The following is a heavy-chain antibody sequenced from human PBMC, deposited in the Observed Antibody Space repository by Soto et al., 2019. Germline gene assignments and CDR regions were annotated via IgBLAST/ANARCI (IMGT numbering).Heavy chain of an antibody. CDR3: AKDRKGITMIVVVITTLLNYYYGMDV. Sequence: PGGSLRLSCAASGFTFSSYSMNWVRQAPGKGLEWVSSISSSSSYIYYADSVKGRFTISRDNSKNTLYLQMNSPRAEDTAVYYCAKDRKGITMIVVVITTLLNYYYGMDVWGQGTTVTVSS. CDR1: GFTFSSYS. V-gene: IGHV3-21*04. CDR2: ISSSSSYI. D-gene: IGHD3-22*01. J-gene: IGHJ6*02.